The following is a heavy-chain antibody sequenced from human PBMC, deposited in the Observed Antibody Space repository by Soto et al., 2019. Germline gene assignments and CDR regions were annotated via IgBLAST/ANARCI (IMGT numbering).Heavy chain of an antibody. J-gene: IGHJ6*02. CDR2: ISSSSSTI. CDR3: ARGQPWILSYYYYGMDV. D-gene: IGHD5-18*01. V-gene: IGHV3-48*02. Sequence: GGSLRLSCAASGFTFSSYSMNWVRQAPGKGLEWVSYISSSSSTIYYADSVKGRFTNSRDNAKNSLYLQMNSLRDEDTVVYYCARGQPWILSYYYYGMDVWGQGTTVTVSS. CDR1: GFTFSSYS.